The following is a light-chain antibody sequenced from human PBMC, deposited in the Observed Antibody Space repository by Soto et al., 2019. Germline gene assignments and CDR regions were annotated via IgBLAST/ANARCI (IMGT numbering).Light chain of an antibody. CDR3: QQRSNWPDA. V-gene: IGKV3-11*01. J-gene: IGKJ5*01. CDR2: DAS. CDR1: QSVRSH. Sequence: IVMTQSPATLSVSPGEGVTLCCRASQSVRSHLAWYQQKPGQPPRLLIYDASKRATGIPTRFSGSGSGTDFTLTISSLQPEDFAVYYCQQRSNWPDAFGQGTRLEI.